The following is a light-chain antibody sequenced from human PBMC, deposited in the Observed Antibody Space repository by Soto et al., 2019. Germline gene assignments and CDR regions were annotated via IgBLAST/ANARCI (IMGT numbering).Light chain of an antibody. CDR3: QQYNSYSGYT. Sequence: DIQMTQSPSTLSASVGDRVTITCRASQSISSWLAWYQQKPGKAPKLLIYDASSLESGVPSRFNGSGSGTEFTLTISSMQPDDFATYYCQQYNSYSGYTFGQGTKLEIK. V-gene: IGKV1-5*01. CDR2: DAS. J-gene: IGKJ2*01. CDR1: QSISSW.